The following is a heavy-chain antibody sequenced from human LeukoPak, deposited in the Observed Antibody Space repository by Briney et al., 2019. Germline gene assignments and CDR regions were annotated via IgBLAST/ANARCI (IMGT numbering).Heavy chain of an antibody. CDR2: IYTSGNT. CDR1: GGSISGYY. J-gene: IGHJ4*02. D-gene: IGHD5-18*01. CDR3: ARDLGGYSYGYSFDF. Sequence: SETLSLTCTVSGGSISGYYWNWIRQPAGKGLEWIGRIYTSGNTNYNPSLKSRVTMSVDTSKNQFFLKLFSVTAADTAVYYCARDLGGYSYGYSFDFWGQGTLVTVSS. V-gene: IGHV4-4*07.